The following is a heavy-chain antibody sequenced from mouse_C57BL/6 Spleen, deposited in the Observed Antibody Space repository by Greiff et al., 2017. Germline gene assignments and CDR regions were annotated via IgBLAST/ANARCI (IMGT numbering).Heavy chain of an antibody. V-gene: IGHV5-4*01. CDR3: ARGGNSFAY. J-gene: IGHJ3*01. CDR2: ISDGGSYT. Sequence: VQLKESGGGLVKPGGSLKLSCAASGFTFSSYAMSWVRQTPEKRLEWVATISDGGSYTYYPDNVKGRFTISRDNAKNNLYLQMSHLKSEDTAMYYCARGGNSFAYWGQGTLVTVSA. CDR1: GFTFSSYA. D-gene: IGHD2-1*01.